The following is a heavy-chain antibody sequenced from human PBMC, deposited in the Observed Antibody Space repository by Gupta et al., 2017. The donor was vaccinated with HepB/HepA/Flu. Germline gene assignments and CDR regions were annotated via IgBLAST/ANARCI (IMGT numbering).Heavy chain of an antibody. D-gene: IGHD2-15*01. CDR3: AKIPMMVVNGGADY. CDR1: GFTFSSYA. V-gene: IGHV3-23*01. CDR2: ISGSGGST. J-gene: IGHJ4*02. Sequence: EVQLLESGGGLVQPGGSLRLSCAASGFTFSSYAMSWVRQAPGKGLGWVSAISGSGGSTYYADSVKGRFTISRDNSKNTLYLQMNSLRAEDTAVYYCAKIPMMVVNGGADYWGQGTLVTVSS.